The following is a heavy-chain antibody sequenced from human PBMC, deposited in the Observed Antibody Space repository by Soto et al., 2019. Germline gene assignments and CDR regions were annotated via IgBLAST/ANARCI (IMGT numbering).Heavy chain of an antibody. CDR3: ARVGQHVDTAMVNDAFDI. J-gene: IGHJ3*02. CDR2: ISAYNGNT. D-gene: IGHD5-18*01. V-gene: IGHV1-18*01. CDR1: GYTFTNYG. Sequence: ASVKVSCKASGYTFTNYGISWVRQAPGQGLEWMGWISAYNGNTNYAQKLQGRVTMTTDTSTSTAYMELRSLRSDDTAVYYCARVGQHVDTAMVNDAFDIWGQGTMVTVSS.